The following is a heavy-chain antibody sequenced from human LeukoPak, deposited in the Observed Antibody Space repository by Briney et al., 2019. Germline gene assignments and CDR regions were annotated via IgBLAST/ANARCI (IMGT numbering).Heavy chain of an antibody. CDR2: VPHEGSSK. CDR3: AKTTGGWPRFFDH. J-gene: IGHJ4*02. CDR1: GYPFSGSD. V-gene: IGHV3-30*02. D-gene: IGHD6-19*01. Sequence: PGGSLRLSCAASGYPFSGSDIHWVRQAPGKGLEWVAFVPHEGSSKFYAESVKGRFGISRDNSKSTTYLQMNGLRADDTAVYYCAKTTGGWPRFFDHWGQGTLVAVSS.